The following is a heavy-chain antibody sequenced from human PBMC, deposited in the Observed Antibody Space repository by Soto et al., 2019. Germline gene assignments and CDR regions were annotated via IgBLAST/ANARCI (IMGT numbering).Heavy chain of an antibody. CDR2: ISSSSTI. CDR1: GFTFSSFS. J-gene: IGHJ6*02. CDR3: ARDSVLLWFRELHPNYYYYYGMDV. Sequence: GGSLRLSCAASGFTFSSFSRNWVRQAPGKGLEWVSYISSSSTIYYADSVKGRFTISRDNAKNSLYLQMNSLRDEDTAVYYCARDSVLLWFRELHPNYYYYYGMDVWGQGTTVTVSS. V-gene: IGHV3-48*02. D-gene: IGHD3-10*01.